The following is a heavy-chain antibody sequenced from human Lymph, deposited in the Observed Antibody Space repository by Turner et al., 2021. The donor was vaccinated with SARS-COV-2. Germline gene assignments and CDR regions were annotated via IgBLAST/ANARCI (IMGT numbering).Heavy chain of an antibody. D-gene: IGHD3-10*01. CDR3: AREMGAGSDY. CDR2: ISYDGSNK. Sequence: QVQLVESGGGVVQPGRSLRLSCAASGFTVSSYAMHWVRQAPGKGLEWVALISYDGSNKYYAESVKGRFTISRDNSKNTLYLQMNSLRAEDTAVYYCAREMGAGSDYWGQGTLVTVSS. J-gene: IGHJ4*02. V-gene: IGHV3-30*04. CDR1: GFTVSSYA.